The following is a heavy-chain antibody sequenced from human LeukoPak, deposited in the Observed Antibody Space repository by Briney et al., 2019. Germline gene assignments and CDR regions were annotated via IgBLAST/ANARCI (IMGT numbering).Heavy chain of an antibody. J-gene: IGHJ4*02. Sequence: ASVKVSCKASGYTFTTYYIHWVRQAPGQGPEWMGIIRPSGGTTIYAQKFQGRVTMTTDTSTSTAYMELRSLRSDDTAVYYCARAPLDYWGQGTLVTVSS. CDR1: GYTFTTYY. CDR2: IRPSGGTT. CDR3: ARAPLDY. V-gene: IGHV1-46*01.